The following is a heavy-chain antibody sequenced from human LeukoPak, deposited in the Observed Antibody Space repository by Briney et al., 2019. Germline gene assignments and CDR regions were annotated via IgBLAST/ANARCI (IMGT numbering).Heavy chain of an antibody. CDR3: ARVSPRDTYYLGMDV. CDR1: GGFISSYY. D-gene: IGHD3-22*01. CDR2: ISYSGST. V-gene: IGHV4-59*01. Sequence: PSETLSLTCTVSGGFISSYYWSWIRQPPGKRLEWIGYISYSGSTNYNPSLKSRVTISVDTSKKQFSLKLSSVTAADTAVYYCARVSPRDTYYLGMDVWGRGTTVTVSS. J-gene: IGHJ6*02.